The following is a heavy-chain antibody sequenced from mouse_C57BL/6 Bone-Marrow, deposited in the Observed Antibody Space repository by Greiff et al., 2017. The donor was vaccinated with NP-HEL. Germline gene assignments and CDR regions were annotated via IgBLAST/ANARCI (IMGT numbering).Heavy chain of an antibody. CDR1: GYTFTSYW. CDR2: IDPSDSYT. V-gene: IGHV1-59*01. D-gene: IGHD2-3*01. CDR3: ARKGLYDGYYGDAMDY. J-gene: IGHJ4*01. Sequence: QVQLQQPGAELVRPGTSVKLSCKASGYTFTSYWMHWVKQRPGQGLEWIGVIDPSDSYTNYNQKFKGKATLTVDTSSSTAYMQLSSLTSEDSAVYYCARKGLYDGYYGDAMDYWGQGTSVTVSS.